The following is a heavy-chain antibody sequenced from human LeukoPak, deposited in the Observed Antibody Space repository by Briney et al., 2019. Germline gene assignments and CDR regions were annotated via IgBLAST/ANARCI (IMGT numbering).Heavy chain of an antibody. J-gene: IGHJ5*02. CDR1: GGSFSGYY. Sequence: PSETLSLTCAVYGGSFSGYYRSWIRQPPGKGLEWIGEINHGGSTNYNPSLKSRVTISVDTSKNQFSLKLSSVTAADTAVYYCARFLGTGPEDVDWFDPWGQGTLVTVSS. V-gene: IGHV4-34*01. D-gene: IGHD7-27*01. CDR2: INHGGST. CDR3: ARFLGTGPEDVDWFDP.